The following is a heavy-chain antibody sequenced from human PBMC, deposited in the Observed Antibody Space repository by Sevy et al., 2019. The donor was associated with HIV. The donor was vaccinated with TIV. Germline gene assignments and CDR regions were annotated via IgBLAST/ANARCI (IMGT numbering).Heavy chain of an antibody. D-gene: IGHD6-19*01. CDR1: GFTFDDYA. J-gene: IGHJ4*02. CDR3: AKDRRSGWRRTLTYYFDY. Sequence: SLRLSCAASGFTFDDYAMHWVRQAPGKGLEWVSGISWNSGSIGYADSVKGRFTISRDNAKNSLYLQMNSLRAEDTALYYCAKDRRSGWRRTLTYYFDYWGQGTLVTVSS. V-gene: IGHV3-9*01. CDR2: ISWNSGSI.